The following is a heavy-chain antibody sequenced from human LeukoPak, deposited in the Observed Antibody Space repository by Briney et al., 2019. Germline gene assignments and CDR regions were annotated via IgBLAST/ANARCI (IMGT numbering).Heavy chain of an antibody. J-gene: IGHJ3*02. D-gene: IGHD1-26*01. CDR3: AIDLGGYSGSYHDAFDI. CDR1: VFTFSSYG. CDR2: IWYDGSNK. V-gene: IGHV3-33*01. Sequence: VGSLRLSSAASVFTFSSYGMHSVRQAPRKRLERVSVIWYDGSNKYYTDSVKGRFTISRDNSKITLYLQMNCLRAEDTAVYYCAIDLGGYSGSYHDAFDIWGQGTMVTVSS.